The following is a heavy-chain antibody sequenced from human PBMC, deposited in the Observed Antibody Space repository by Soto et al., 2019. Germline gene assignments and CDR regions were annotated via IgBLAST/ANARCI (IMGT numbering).Heavy chain of an antibody. CDR2: ISAYNGNT. V-gene: IGHV1-18*01. Sequence: GASVKVSCKASGYTFTSYGISWVRQAPGQGLEWMGWISAYNGNTNYAQKLQGRVTMTTDTSTSTAYMELRSLRSDDTAVYYCATNNIAAPHSYYYYGMDVWGQGTTVTV. J-gene: IGHJ6*02. CDR1: GYTFTSYG. CDR3: ATNNIAAPHSYYYYGMDV. D-gene: IGHD6-13*01.